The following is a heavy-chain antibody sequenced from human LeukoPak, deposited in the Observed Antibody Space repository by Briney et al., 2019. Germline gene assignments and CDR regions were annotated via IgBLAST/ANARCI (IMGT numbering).Heavy chain of an antibody. Sequence: GGLRLSCAASGFTFSSYAMSWVRQAPGKGLEWVSAISGSGGSTYYADSVKGRFTISRDNSKNTLYLQMNSLRAEDTAVYYCARRSGIAVAGAFDYWGQGTLVTVSS. CDR2: ISGSGGST. CDR3: ARRSGIAVAGAFDY. V-gene: IGHV3-23*01. D-gene: IGHD6-19*01. J-gene: IGHJ4*02. CDR1: GFTFSSYA.